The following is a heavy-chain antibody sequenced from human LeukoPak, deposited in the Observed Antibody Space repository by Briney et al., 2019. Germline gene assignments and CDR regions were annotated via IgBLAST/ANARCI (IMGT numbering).Heavy chain of an antibody. CDR2: IYYSGST. Sequence: SQTLSLTCTVSGGSISSGDYYWSWIRQPPGKGLEWIGSIYYSGSTYYNPSLKSRVTISVDTSKNQFSLKLSSVTAADTAVYYCARDLYGDYDLFDYWGQGTLVTVSS. J-gene: IGHJ4*02. D-gene: IGHD4-17*01. V-gene: IGHV4-39*07. CDR3: ARDLYGDYDLFDY. CDR1: GGSISSGDYY.